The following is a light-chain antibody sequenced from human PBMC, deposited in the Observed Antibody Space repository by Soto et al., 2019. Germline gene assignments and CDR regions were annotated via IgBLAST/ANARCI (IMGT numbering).Light chain of an antibody. CDR1: QSVSTY. CDR3: QQRRTWSPTMS. Sequence: SAKAIATLSCIASQSVSTYLAWYQQRPGQAPRLLIYDASYRATDIPPRFSGSGSGTDFTLTISMLEREDFAVYYRQQRRTWSPTMSVGEGTRLEI. CDR2: DAS. J-gene: IGKJ5*01. V-gene: IGKV3-11*01.